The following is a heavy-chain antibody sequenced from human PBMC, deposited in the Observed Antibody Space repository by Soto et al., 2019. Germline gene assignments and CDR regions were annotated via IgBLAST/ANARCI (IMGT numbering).Heavy chain of an antibody. CDR3: ARDLYYYGSGSSYNWFDP. Sequence: NPSETLSLTCTVSGGSISSGGYYWSWIRQHPGKGLEWIGYIYYSGSTYYNPSLKSRVTISVDTSKNQFSLKLSSVTAADTAVYYCARDLYYYGSGSSYNWFDPWGQGTLVTVSS. D-gene: IGHD3-10*01. V-gene: IGHV4-31*03. J-gene: IGHJ5*02. CDR1: GGSISSGGYY. CDR2: IYYSGST.